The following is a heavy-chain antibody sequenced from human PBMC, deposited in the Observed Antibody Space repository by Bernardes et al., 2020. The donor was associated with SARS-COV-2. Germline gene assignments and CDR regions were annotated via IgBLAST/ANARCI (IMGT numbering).Heavy chain of an antibody. CDR2: VYHIGTT. V-gene: IGHV4-59*01. J-gene: IGHJ4*02. CDR3: ARDPGLFFTGSFDS. Sequence: SDTLSLTCTLAGGSITSSYWSWIRQPPGKGLEWIGYVYHIGTTRYNPSPKSRVTISRGTTNTTFSLKLKTVTAADTALYYCARDPGLFFTGSFDSWAPGTLVTVSS. CDR1: GGSITSSY.